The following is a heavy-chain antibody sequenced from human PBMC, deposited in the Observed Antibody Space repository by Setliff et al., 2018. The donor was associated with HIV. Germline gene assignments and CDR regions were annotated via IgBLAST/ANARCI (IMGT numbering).Heavy chain of an antibody. Sequence: GSLRLSCAASGFTFSSYSMNWVRQTPGKGLEWIGSIYYRGNTYYNPSLKSRVTISVDTSKNQFSLKLTSVTAADTAMYYCASRAGGDFWGQGTMVTVSS. CDR3: ASRAGGDF. CDR1: GFTFSSYSMN. CDR2: IYYRGNT. V-gene: IGHV4-39*01. J-gene: IGHJ3*01. D-gene: IGHD3-10*01.